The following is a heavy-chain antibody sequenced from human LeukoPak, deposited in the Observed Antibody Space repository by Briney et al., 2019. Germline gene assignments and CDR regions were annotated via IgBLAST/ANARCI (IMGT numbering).Heavy chain of an antibody. CDR2: ISAYNGNT. Sequence: ASVKVSCKASGYTFTSYGISWVRQAPGQGLEWMGWISAYNGNTNYAQKLQGRVTMTTDTSTSTAYMGLRSLRSDDTAVYYCARDAITIFGVVTPFDPWGQGTLVTVSS. CDR3: ARDAITIFGVVTPFDP. CDR1: GYTFTSYG. V-gene: IGHV1-18*01. J-gene: IGHJ5*02. D-gene: IGHD3-3*01.